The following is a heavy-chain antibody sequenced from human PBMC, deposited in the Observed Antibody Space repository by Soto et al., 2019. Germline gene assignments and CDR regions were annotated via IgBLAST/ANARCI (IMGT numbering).Heavy chain of an antibody. J-gene: IGHJ4*02. CDR1: GGSISSGGYY. CDR3: ARVILRPGPIAVANMDFDY. D-gene: IGHD6-19*01. CDR2: IYYSGST. V-gene: IGHV4-31*03. Sequence: SETLSLTCTVSGGSISSGGYYWSWIRQHPGKGLEWIGYIYYSGSTYYNPSLKSRVTISVDTSKNQFSLKLSSVTAADTAVYYCARVILRPGPIAVANMDFDYWGQGTLVTVSS.